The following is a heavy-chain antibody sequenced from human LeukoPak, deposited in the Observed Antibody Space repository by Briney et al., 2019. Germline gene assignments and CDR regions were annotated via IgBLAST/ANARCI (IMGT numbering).Heavy chain of an antibody. CDR3: ARGGYSYGYWDY. Sequence: SVKVSCKASGGTFSSYAISWVRQAPGQRLEWMGGIIPIFGTANYAQKFQGRVTITADESTSTAYMELSSLRSEDTAVYYCARGGYSYGYWDYWGQGTLVTVSS. CDR2: IIPIFGTA. D-gene: IGHD5-18*01. CDR1: GGTFSSYA. J-gene: IGHJ4*02. V-gene: IGHV1-69*13.